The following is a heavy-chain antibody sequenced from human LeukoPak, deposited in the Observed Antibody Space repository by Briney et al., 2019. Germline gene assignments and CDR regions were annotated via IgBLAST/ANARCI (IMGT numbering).Heavy chain of an antibody. J-gene: IGHJ6*03. CDR1: GFTFSSYA. V-gene: IGHV3-23*01. D-gene: IGHD2-2*03. CDR2: ISGSGGST. Sequence: PGGSLRLSCAASGFTFSSYAMSWVRQAPGKGLEWVSAISGSGGSTYYADSVKGRFTISRDNSKNTLYLQMNSLRAEDTAVYYCAKDLVDIVVVPAAVTRRVHEYYYYYMDVWGKGTTVTVSS. CDR3: AKDLVDIVVVPAAVTRRVHEYYYYYMDV.